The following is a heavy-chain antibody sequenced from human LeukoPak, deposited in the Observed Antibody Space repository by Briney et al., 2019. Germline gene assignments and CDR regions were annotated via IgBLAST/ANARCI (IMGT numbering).Heavy chain of an antibody. CDR3: ARHHVPYYYGSGSYGADC. CDR2: IYYSGST. D-gene: IGHD3-10*01. Sequence: SETLSLTCTVSGGSISSSSYYWGWIRQPPGKGLEWIGRIYYSGSTYYNPSLKSRVTISVDTSKNQFSLKLSSVTAADTAVYYCARHHVPYYYGSGSYGADCWAQGTLVTVSS. J-gene: IGHJ4*02. V-gene: IGHV4-39*01. CDR1: GGSISSSSYY.